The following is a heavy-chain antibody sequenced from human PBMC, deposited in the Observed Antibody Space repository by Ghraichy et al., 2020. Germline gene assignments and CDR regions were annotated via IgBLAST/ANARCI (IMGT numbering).Heavy chain of an antibody. CDR1: GFTFSSYG. CDR2: ISYDGSNK. Sequence: GGSLRLSCAASGFTFSSYGMHWVRQAPGKGLEWVAVISYDGSNKYYADSVKGRFTISRDNSKNTLYLQMNSLRAEDTAVYYCAKQRSPVVPADVFDYWGQGTLVTVSS. J-gene: IGHJ4*02. D-gene: IGHD2-2*01. V-gene: IGHV3-30*18. CDR3: AKQRSPVVPADVFDY.